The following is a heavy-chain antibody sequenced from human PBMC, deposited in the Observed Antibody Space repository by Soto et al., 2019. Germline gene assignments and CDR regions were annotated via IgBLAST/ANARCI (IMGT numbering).Heavy chain of an antibody. D-gene: IGHD3-3*01. CDR2: VYSSGGT. Sequence: SETLSLTCTVSGGSMTSYYWTWIRQPAGKGLEWIGRVYSSGGTHYNPSLKSRVTISLDTSKNQFSLRLLSVTDADTAVYFCARGQRFSDWFDPWGQGTFVTVSS. V-gene: IGHV4-4*07. CDR3: ARGQRFSDWFDP. J-gene: IGHJ5*02. CDR1: GGSMTSYY.